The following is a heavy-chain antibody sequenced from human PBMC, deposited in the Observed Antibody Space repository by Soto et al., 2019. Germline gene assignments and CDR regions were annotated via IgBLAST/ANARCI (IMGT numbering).Heavy chain of an antibody. V-gene: IGHV4-59*01. J-gene: IGHJ5*02. CDR1: GGSISRYY. D-gene: IGHD2-2*02. CDR3: ARGYCSSTICYIWDNWFDP. Sequence: SETLSLSSTVSGGSISRYYWRWIRLPPGKELEWIGYIYYSGRTNYNPSLKSRVTISVDTSKNQFSLKLSSVTAADTAVYYCARGYCSSTICYIWDNWFDPWGQGTLVTVS. CDR2: IYYSGRT.